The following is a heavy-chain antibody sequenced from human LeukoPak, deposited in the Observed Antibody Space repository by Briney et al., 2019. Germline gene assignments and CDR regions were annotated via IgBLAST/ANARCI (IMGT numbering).Heavy chain of an antibody. V-gene: IGHV1-2*02. J-gene: IGHJ4*02. CDR3: VRKSATRRTSEFDY. CDR1: GYTFTGYY. CDR2: INPNSGGT. D-gene: IGHD2-15*01. Sequence: ASVKVSCKASGYTFTGYYMHWVRQAPGQGLEWMGWINPNSGGTKYAQKFQGRVTMTRDTSISTAYMDLSSLGSDDTAVFCCVRKSATRRTSEFDYWGQGTPVTVSS.